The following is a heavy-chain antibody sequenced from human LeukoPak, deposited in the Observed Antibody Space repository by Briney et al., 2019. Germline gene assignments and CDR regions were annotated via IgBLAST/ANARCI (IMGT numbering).Heavy chain of an antibody. J-gene: IGHJ4*02. D-gene: IGHD6-25*01. Sequence: GGSLRLSCAASGFTFSDHWMHWVRQAPGKGLVWVSRINIDGSDTTYADSVKGRFTISRDNAKSTLYLQMNSLRVEDTAVYFCARDRSPNNGGSDYWGQGTLVTVSS. CDR2: INIDGSDT. CDR1: GFTFSDHW. V-gene: IGHV3-74*01. CDR3: ARDRSPNNGGSDY.